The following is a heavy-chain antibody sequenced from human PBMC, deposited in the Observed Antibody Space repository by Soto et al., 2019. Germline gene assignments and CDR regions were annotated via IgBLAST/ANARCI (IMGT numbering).Heavy chain of an antibody. Sequence: GESLKISCKGSGYTFSSYRIGWVRQVPGKGLEWMGIISPGDSDTKYSQSFQGQVTISADKSISTAYLQWNSLKASDTAMYYCARHATYYDILSGYYFDYWGQGTLVTVAS. CDR3: ARHATYYDILSGYYFDY. CDR1: GYTFSSYR. CDR2: ISPGDSDT. J-gene: IGHJ4*02. V-gene: IGHV5-51*01. D-gene: IGHD3-9*01.